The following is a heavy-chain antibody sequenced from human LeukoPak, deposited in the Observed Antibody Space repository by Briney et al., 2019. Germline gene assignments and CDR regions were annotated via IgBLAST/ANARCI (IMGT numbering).Heavy chain of an antibody. D-gene: IGHD1-26*01. V-gene: IGHV4-59*01. CDR3: ARYVPPEGADDGGSYYYGLDV. CDR1: GGSISGYY. J-gene: IGHJ6*02. CDR2: IYYSGST. Sequence: KPSETLSLTCTVSGGSISGYYWSWIRQPPGKGLEWIGYIYYSGSTNYNPSLKSRVTISVDTSKNQFSLKMTSVTPADTAVYYCARYVPPEGADDGGSYYYGLDVWGQGLTVTVSS.